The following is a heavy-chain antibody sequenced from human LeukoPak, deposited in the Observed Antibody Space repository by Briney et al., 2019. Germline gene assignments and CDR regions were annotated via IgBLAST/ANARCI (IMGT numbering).Heavy chain of an antibody. J-gene: IGHJ3*02. CDR2: IYSGGST. CDR1: GFTVSSNY. CDR3: ARSIKQWLACFDI. Sequence: GGSLRLSCAASGFTVSSNYMSWVRQAPGKGLEWVSVIYSGGSTYYADSVKGRFTISRDNSKNTLYLQMNSLRAEDTAVYYCARSIKQWLACFDIWGQGTMVTVSS. V-gene: IGHV3-53*01. D-gene: IGHD6-19*01.